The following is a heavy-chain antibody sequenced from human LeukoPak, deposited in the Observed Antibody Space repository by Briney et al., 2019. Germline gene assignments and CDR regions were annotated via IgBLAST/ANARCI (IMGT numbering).Heavy chain of an antibody. J-gene: IGHJ4*02. CDR1: GFTFSSYW. Sequence: GGSLRLSCAASGFTFSSYWMSWVRQAPGKGLEWVANIKQDGSEKYYVDSVKGRFTISRDNSKNTLYLQMNSLRAEDTAVYYCARIRDYGDYALDYWGQGTLVTVSS. V-gene: IGHV3-7*01. CDR2: IKQDGSEK. D-gene: IGHD4-17*01. CDR3: ARIRDYGDYALDY.